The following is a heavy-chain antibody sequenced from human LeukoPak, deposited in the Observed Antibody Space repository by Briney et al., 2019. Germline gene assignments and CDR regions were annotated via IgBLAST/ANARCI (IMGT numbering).Heavy chain of an antibody. J-gene: IGHJ3*02. CDR2: IHYTGIT. CDR3: ARILEGSGAAFDI. V-gene: IGHV4-59*01. D-gene: IGHD1-26*01. CDR1: GGSMSNYY. Sequence: KPSETLSLTCIVSGGSMSNYYWSWIRQPPGKGLEWIAYIHYTGITNYNPFLKSRVTISLDTSKNQFSLKLNSVTAADTAFYYCARILEGSGAAFDIWGQGTMVTVSS.